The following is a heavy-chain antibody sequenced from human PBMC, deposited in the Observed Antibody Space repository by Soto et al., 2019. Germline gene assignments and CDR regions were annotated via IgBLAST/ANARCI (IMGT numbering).Heavy chain of an antibody. V-gene: IGHV1-18*01. Sequence: QVQLVQSGPEVKRPGASVKVSCKASGYTFTRYDFNWVRQAPGQGLEWMGWITTNIDNHQYDPKFQDRVTMTTDTATSTVYMELRGLTSDDTAVYYCARERDDAVTGYGFLDHWGQGTLVTVSS. CDR3: ARERDDAVTGYGFLDH. D-gene: IGHD3-9*01. CDR1: GYTFTRYD. J-gene: IGHJ4*02. CDR2: ITTNIDNH.